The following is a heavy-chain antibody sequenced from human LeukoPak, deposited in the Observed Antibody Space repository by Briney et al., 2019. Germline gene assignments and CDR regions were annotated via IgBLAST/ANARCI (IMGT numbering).Heavy chain of an antibody. Sequence: PSGTLSLTCTVSGGSISSYYWSWIRQPPGKGLEGIGYIYYSGRTNYNPSLKSRGTISEDTSQNQFSLMLSSVTAADTAVYYCATGYCSGGSCYSLSRYYYYYMDVWGKGTTVTVSS. J-gene: IGHJ6*03. CDR1: GGSISSYY. V-gene: IGHV4-59*01. CDR2: IYYSGRT. D-gene: IGHD2-15*01. CDR3: ATGYCSGGSCYSLSRYYYYYMDV.